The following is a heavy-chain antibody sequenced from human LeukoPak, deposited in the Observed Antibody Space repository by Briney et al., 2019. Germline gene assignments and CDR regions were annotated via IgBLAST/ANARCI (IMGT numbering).Heavy chain of an antibody. D-gene: IGHD1-14*01. V-gene: IGHV3-21*01. J-gene: IGHJ4*02. CDR3: ARADRTGLDY. CDR2: ISSSSSYI. Sequence: ETLSLTCAVYGGSFSGYYWSWIRQPPGKGLEWVSSISSSSSYIYYADSVKGRFTISRDNAKNSLYLQMNSLRAEDTAVYYCARADRTGLDYWGQGTLVTVSS. CDR1: GGSFSGYY.